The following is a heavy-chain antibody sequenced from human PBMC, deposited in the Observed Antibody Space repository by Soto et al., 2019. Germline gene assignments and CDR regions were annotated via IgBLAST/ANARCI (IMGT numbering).Heavy chain of an antibody. Sequence: SETLSLTCTVSGGSISSGDYYWSWIRQPPGEGLEWIGYIYYSGSTYYNPSLKSRVTISVDTSKNQFSLKLSSVTAADTAVYYCARATPIYCSGGSCYYFDYWGQGTLVTVSS. J-gene: IGHJ4*02. D-gene: IGHD2-15*01. V-gene: IGHV4-30-4*01. CDR2: IYYSGST. CDR3: ARATPIYCSGGSCYYFDY. CDR1: GGSISSGDYY.